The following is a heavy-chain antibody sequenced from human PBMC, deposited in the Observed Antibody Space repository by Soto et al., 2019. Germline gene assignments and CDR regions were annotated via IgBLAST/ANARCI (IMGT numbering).Heavy chain of an antibody. J-gene: IGHJ4*02. CDR1: GGSISSGGYY. Sequence: SETLSLTCTVSGGSISSGGYYWSWIRQHPGKGLEWIGYIYYSGSTYYNPSLKSRVTISVDTSKNQFSLKLSSVTAADTAVYYCAREVVRGVIMGYYFDYWGQGTLVTVSS. CDR3: AREVVRGVIMGYYFDY. D-gene: IGHD3-10*01. V-gene: IGHV4-31*03. CDR2: IYYSGST.